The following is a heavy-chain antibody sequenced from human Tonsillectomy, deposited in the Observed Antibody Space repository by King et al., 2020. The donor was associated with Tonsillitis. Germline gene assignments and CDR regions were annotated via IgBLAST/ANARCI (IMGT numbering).Heavy chain of an antibody. CDR3: ARGWAPHGV. Sequence: VQLVESGGGLVKPVGSLRLSCAASGFTFSDYYMGWIRQAPGKGLEWVSYISSSGSNIYNADSVKARFTISRDNAKNSLYLQMNSLRAEDTAVYYCARGWAPHGVWGKGTTVTVSS. J-gene: IGHJ6*04. CDR1: GFTFSDYY. D-gene: IGHD6-13*01. V-gene: IGHV3-11*01. CDR2: ISSSGSNI.